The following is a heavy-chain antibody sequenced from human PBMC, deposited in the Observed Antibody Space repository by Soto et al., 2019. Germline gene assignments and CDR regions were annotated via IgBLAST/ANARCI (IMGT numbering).Heavy chain of an antibody. J-gene: IGHJ4*02. Sequence: GASVKVSCKASGGTFSSYAISWVRQAPGQGLEWMGGIIPIFGTANYAQKFQGRVTITADESTSTAYMELSSLRSEDTAVYYCARDDPGIAVAGTAGASYWGPGTLVTVSS. V-gene: IGHV1-69*13. CDR2: IIPIFGTA. CDR1: GGTFSSYA. CDR3: ARDDPGIAVAGTAGASY. D-gene: IGHD6-19*01.